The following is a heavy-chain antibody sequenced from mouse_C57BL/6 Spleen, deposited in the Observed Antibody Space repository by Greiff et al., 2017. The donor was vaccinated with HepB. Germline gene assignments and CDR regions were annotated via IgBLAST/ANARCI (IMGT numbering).Heavy chain of an antibody. J-gene: IGHJ2*01. V-gene: IGHV6-3*01. D-gene: IGHD4-1*01. Sequence: EVKVEESGGGLVQPGGSMKLSCVASGFTFSNYWMNWVRQSPEKGLEWVAQIRLKSDNYATHYAESVKGRFTISRDDSKSSVYLQMNNLRAEDTGIYYCTAPNFFFDYWGQGTTLTVSS. CDR1: GFTFSNYW. CDR2: IRLKSDNYAT. CDR3: TAPNFFFDY.